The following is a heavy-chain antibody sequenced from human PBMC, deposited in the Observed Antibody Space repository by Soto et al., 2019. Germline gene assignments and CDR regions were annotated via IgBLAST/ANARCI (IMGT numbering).Heavy chain of an antibody. CDR1: GFTFNIYA. V-gene: IGHV3-23*01. CDR3: AKDAPRWD. Sequence: EVPLLESGGGLVQPGESLRLSCAASGFTFNIYAMSWVRQAPGKGLEWVSGISDSGGRTYYADSVKGRFTISRDNSKNTLYLQMNSLRAEDTAIYYCAKDAPRWDWGQGTLVTVSS. J-gene: IGHJ4*02. CDR2: ISDSGGRT.